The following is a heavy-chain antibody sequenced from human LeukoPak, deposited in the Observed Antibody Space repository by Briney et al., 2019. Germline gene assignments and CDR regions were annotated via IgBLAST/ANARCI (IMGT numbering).Heavy chain of an antibody. CDR1: GFTFSSYS. Sequence: MTGGSLRLSCAASGFTFSSYSMNWVRQAPGKGLEWVSSISSSSSYIYYADSVKGRFTISRDNAKNSLYLQMNSLRAEDAAVYYCARITFGGVIAVWGQGTLVTVSS. CDR2: ISSSSSYI. V-gene: IGHV3-21*01. D-gene: IGHD3-16*02. J-gene: IGHJ4*02. CDR3: ARITFGGVIAV.